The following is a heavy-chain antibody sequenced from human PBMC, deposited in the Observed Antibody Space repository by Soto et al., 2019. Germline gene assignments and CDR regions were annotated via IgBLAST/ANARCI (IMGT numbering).Heavy chain of an antibody. J-gene: IGHJ4*02. CDR2: ISYSEST. V-gene: IGHV4-30-4*01. CDR1: GGSVSSGDSY. Sequence: SETLSLTCTVSGGSVSSGDSYWSWIRQPPGKGLEWIGYISYSESTYYNSSLKSRVTISVDTSKNQFSLQLSSVTAADTAVYYCSRESEMVRGVMTERPFDYWGQGALVTVS. CDR3: SRESEMVRGVMTERPFDY. D-gene: IGHD3-10*01.